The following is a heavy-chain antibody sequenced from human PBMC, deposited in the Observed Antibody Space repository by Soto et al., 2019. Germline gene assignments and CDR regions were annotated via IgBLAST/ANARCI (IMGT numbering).Heavy chain of an antibody. CDR2: IYYSGST. CDR1: GGSISSGGYY. V-gene: IGHV4-31*03. Sequence: QVQLQESGPGLVKPSQTLSLTCTVSGGSISSGGYYWSWIRQHPGKGLEWIGYIYYSGSTYYNPSLKSRVTISVDTSKDQFSLKLSSVTAADTAVYYCARECEYYDFWSGPFGFDPWGQGTLVTVSS. CDR3: ARECEYYDFWSGPFGFDP. J-gene: IGHJ5*02. D-gene: IGHD3-3*01.